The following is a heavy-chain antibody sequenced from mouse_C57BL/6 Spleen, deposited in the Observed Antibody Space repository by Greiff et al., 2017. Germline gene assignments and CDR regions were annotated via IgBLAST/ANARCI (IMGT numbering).Heavy chain of an antibody. V-gene: IGHV1-82*01. CDR2: IYPGDGDT. D-gene: IGHD4-1*01. Sequence: QVQLKESGPELVKPGASVKISCKASGYAFSSSWMNWVQQRPGKGLEWLGRIYPGDGDTNYNGKFKGKATLTADKSSRTAYMQLSSLTSEDSAVYFCASNWDWYFDVWGTGTTVTVSS. J-gene: IGHJ1*03. CDR1: GYAFSSSW. CDR3: ASNWDWYFDV.